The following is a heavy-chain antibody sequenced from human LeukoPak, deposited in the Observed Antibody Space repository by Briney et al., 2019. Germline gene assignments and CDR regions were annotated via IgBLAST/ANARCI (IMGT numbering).Heavy chain of an antibody. V-gene: IGHV4-4*07. Sequence: PSETLSLTCTVSGGSISSYYCSWIRQPAGKGQEWIGRIYNCGSINYNTSLNSRVTMSVDTSKNQVSLKLSSVTAADTAVYYCARDEYDSSGYYINYYYMDVWGKGTTVTVSS. D-gene: IGHD3-22*01. CDR2: IYNCGSI. CDR3: ARDEYDSSGYYINYYYMDV. CDR1: GGSISSYY. J-gene: IGHJ6*03.